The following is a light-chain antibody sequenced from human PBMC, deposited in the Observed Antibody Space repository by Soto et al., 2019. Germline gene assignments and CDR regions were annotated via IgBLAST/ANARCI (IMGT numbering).Light chain of an antibody. Sequence: EIVLTQSPGTLSLSPGERATLSCRASQSVSGNYLAWYQQKPGQAPRLLIYGASSRASGIPDRFSGSGSGTDFTLTIISLQSEDFAVYFCQQYNIWPLWTFGQGTKVDIK. J-gene: IGKJ1*01. CDR2: GAS. CDR1: QSVSGNY. CDR3: QQYNIWPLWT. V-gene: IGKV3-20*01.